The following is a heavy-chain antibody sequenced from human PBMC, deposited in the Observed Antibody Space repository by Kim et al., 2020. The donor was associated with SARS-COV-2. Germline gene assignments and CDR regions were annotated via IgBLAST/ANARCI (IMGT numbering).Heavy chain of an antibody. CDR2: INSDGSST. V-gene: IGHV3-74*01. J-gene: IGHJ3*02. CDR3: AREGSTIGTSAFDI. CDR1: GFTFSSYW. Sequence: GGSLRLSCAASGFTFSSYWMHWVRQAPGKGLVWVSRINSDGSSTTYADSVKGRFTISRDNAKNTLFLQINSLRAEDTAVYYCAREGSTIGTSAFDIWGQGTMVTVSS. D-gene: IGHD1-1*01.